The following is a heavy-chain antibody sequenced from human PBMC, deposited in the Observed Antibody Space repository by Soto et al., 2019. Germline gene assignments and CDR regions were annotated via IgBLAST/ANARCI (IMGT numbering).Heavy chain of an antibody. CDR2: IYYSGST. V-gene: IGHV4-30-4*01. Sequence: QVQLQESGPGLVKPSQTLSLTCIVSGGSISSGDYYWSWVRQPPGKGLEWFGYIYYSGSTYYNPSLKSRVTISADTSKNQFSLKLSSVTAADTAVYYCASAKGLLTVTTSWFDPWGQGTLVTVSS. CDR3: ASAKGLLTVTTSWFDP. CDR1: GGSISSGDYY. D-gene: IGHD4-17*01. J-gene: IGHJ5*02.